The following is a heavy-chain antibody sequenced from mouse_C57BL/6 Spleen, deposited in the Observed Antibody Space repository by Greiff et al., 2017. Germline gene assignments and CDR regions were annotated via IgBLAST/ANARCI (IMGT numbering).Heavy chain of an antibody. CDR2: IYPGDGDT. D-gene: IGHD1-1*01. J-gene: IGHJ4*01. CDR3: ARGLLYYGSSYGAMDY. V-gene: IGHV1-80*01. Sequence: QVQLQQSGAELVKPGASVKISCKASGYAFSSYWMNWVKQRPGKGLEWIGQIYPGDGDTNYNGKFKGKATLTADKSSSTAYMQLSSLTSEDSAVYFCARGLLYYGSSYGAMDYWGQGTSVTVSS. CDR1: GYAFSSYW.